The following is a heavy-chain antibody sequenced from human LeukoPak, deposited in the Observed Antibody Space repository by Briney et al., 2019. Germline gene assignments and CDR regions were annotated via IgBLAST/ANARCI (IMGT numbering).Heavy chain of an antibody. CDR2: IKQDGSEK. CDR1: GFTFSSYW. V-gene: IGHV3-7*01. Sequence: GGSLRLSCAASGFTFSSYWMRWVRQAPGKGLEWVANIKQDGSEKYYGDSVKGRFTISRDNAKNSLYLKMNSLRAEDTAVYYCTRDVGASAPDAFDMWGQGTMVTVSS. J-gene: IGHJ3*02. CDR3: TRDVGASAPDAFDM. D-gene: IGHD1-26*01.